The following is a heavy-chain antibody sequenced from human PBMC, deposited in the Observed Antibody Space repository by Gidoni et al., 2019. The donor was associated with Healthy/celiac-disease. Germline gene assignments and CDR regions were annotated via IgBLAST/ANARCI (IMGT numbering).Heavy chain of an antibody. CDR1: GGSISSYY. D-gene: IGHD3-22*01. V-gene: IGHV4-59*08. Sequence: QVQLQESGPGLVKPSETLSLTCTVSGGSISSYYWSWIRQPPGKGLEWIGYIYYSGSTNYNPSLKSRVTISVDTSKNQFSLKLSSVTAADTAVYYCARHSIRGYYDSSGYYSPYFDYWGQGTLVTVSS. CDR2: IYYSGST. CDR3: ARHSIRGYYDSSGYYSPYFDY. J-gene: IGHJ4*02.